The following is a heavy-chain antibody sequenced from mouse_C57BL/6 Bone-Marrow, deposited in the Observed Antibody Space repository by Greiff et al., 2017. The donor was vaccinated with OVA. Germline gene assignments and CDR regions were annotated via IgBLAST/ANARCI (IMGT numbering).Heavy chain of an antibody. V-gene: IGHV14-4*01. Sequence: VQLQQSGAELVRPGASVKLSCTASGFNIKDDYMHWVKQRPEKGLEWIGWIDPETGDTAYASKFPGKAPIQAEPSSNTAYLQLSSLTSEDTAVYYCTTIYYYGSSYSYWYFDVWGTGTTVTVSS. CDR2: IDPETGDT. D-gene: IGHD1-1*01. J-gene: IGHJ1*03. CDR3: TTIYYYGSSYSYWYFDV. CDR1: GFNIKDDY.